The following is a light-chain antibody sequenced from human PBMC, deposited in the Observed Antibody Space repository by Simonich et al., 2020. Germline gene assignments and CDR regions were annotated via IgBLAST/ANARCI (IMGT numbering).Light chain of an antibody. Sequence: NFMLTQPHSVSESPGKTVTISCTRSSGSIASNYVQWYQQRPGRSPTTVIYEDNQRPSGVPDRFSGSIDSSSNSASLTISGLKTEDEADYSCQSYDSSNWVFGGGTKLTVL. J-gene: IGLJ3*02. CDR3: QSYDSSNWV. CDR1: SGSIASNY. CDR2: EDN. V-gene: IGLV6-57*01.